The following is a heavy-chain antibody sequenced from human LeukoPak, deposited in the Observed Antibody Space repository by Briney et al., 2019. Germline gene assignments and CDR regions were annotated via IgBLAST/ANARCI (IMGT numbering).Heavy chain of an antibody. CDR3: AKGIDSTGYYPFDY. V-gene: IGHV3-23*01. CDR2: ISESGGET. CDR1: GFIFNNYA. J-gene: IGHJ4*02. Sequence: GGSLRLSCAAPGFIFNNYAMSWVRQAPGKGLEWVSAISESGGETYHADSVKGRFTISRDTSKSTLYLQLNSLRAEDTAIYYCAKGIDSTGYYPFDYWGQGTLVTVSS. D-gene: IGHD3-22*01.